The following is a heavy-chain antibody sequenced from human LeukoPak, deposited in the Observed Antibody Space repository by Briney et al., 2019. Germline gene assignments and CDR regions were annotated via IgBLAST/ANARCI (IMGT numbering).Heavy chain of an antibody. J-gene: IGHJ3*02. CDR1: GGSFSGYY. D-gene: IGHD3-16*01. CDR3: ARVSESDYDYVWGSYDDAFDI. Sequence: PSETLSLTCAVYGGSFSGYYWSWIRQPPGKGLEWIGEINHSGSTNYNPSLKSRVTISVDTSKNQFSLKLSSVTAADTAVYYCARVSESDYDYVWGSYDDAFDIWGQGTMVTVSS. CDR2: INHSGST. V-gene: IGHV4-34*01.